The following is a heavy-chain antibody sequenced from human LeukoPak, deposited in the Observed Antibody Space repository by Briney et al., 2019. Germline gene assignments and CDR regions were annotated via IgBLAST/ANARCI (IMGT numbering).Heavy chain of an antibody. CDR3: ARLGIITAAGSNDY. J-gene: IGHJ4*02. Sequence: GGSLRLSCGASEFTFSDYYTSWIRQAPGKGVEWVSYISYSGDTIYYADSVKGRFTVSRDNAKNSLYLQMNSLRVEDTAVYYCARLGIITAAGSNDYWGQGTLVTVSS. CDR1: EFTFSDYY. V-gene: IGHV3-11*01. CDR2: ISYSGDTI. D-gene: IGHD6-13*01.